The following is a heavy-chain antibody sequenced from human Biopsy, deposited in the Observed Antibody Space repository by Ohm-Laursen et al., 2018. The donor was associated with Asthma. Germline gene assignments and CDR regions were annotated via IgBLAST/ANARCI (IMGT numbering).Heavy chain of an antibody. V-gene: IGHV3-30*18. CDR1: GFGFNSYG. CDR2: MSFDRRHT. Sequence: SLRLSCAASGFGFNSYGMHWVRQAPGKGLEWVAVMSFDRRHTYYADSVKGRFTISRDNSKNNLYLQMNSLRAEDTAVYYCAKERYYDFWSGYPIWGQGTMVTVSS. D-gene: IGHD3-3*01. J-gene: IGHJ3*02. CDR3: AKERYYDFWSGYPI.